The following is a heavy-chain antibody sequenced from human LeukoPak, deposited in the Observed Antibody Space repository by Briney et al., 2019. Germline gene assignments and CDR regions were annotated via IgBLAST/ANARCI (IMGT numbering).Heavy chain of an antibody. V-gene: IGHV3-48*01. CDR2: ITSSGSSI. CDR1: GFSFRSHG. Sequence: GGSLRLSCAASGFSFRSHGMNWVRQAPGKGLEWVSYITSSGSSIHYADSVKGRFTISRDNAKNSLYLQMNSLRAEDTAVYYCARDVATSGWATFYWGPGNLVTVSS. CDR3: ARDVATSGWATFY. D-gene: IGHD6-19*01. J-gene: IGHJ4*02.